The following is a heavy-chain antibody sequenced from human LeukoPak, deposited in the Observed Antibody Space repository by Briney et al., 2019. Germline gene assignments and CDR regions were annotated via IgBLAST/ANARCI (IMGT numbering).Heavy chain of an antibody. CDR3: ARDCLGSGSYYYPLDY. CDR1: GFTFSSYS. J-gene: IGHJ4*02. V-gene: IGHV3-21*01. Sequence: PGGSLRLSCAASGFTFSSYSMNWVRQAPGKGLEWVSSISSSSSYIYYADSVKGRFTISRDNAKNSLYLQMNSLRAGDTAVYYCARDCLGSGSYYYPLDYWGQGTLVTVSS. CDR2: ISSSSSYI. D-gene: IGHD3-10*01.